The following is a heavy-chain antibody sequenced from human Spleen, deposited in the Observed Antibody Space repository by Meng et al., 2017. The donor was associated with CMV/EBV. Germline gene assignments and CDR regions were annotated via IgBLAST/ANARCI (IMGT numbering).Heavy chain of an antibody. CDR1: GYTFTGYY. D-gene: IGHD6-6*01. CDR3: ARFSSYYYGMDV. Sequence: ASVKVSCKASGYTFTGYYMHWVRQAPGQGLEWMGCINPNSGGTNYAQKFQGRVTMTRDTSISTAYMELSRLRSDDTAVYYCARFSSYYYGMDVWGQGTTVTVSS. J-gene: IGHJ6*02. V-gene: IGHV1-2*02. CDR2: INPNSGGT.